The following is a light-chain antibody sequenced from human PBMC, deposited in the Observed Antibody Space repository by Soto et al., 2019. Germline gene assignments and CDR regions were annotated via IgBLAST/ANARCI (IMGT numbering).Light chain of an antibody. V-gene: IGKV3-20*01. CDR3: HQYGSSPQT. Sequence: EMVLTQSPGTLSLSPGERATPPSSERQRDSRNYLDWYQQKPGQAPRLLIYGASSRATGIPDRFTGSGSGTDFTLTISRLEPEDFAVFYCHQYGSSPQTFGQGTRVDIK. J-gene: IGKJ1*01. CDR1: QRDSRNY. CDR2: GAS.